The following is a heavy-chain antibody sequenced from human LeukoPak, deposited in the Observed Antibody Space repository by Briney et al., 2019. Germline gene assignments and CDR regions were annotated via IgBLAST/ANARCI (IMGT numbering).Heavy chain of an antibody. J-gene: IGHJ5*02. CDR2: INHSGST. Sequence: SETLSPTCAVYGGSFSGYYWSWIRQPPGKGLEWIGEINHSGSTNYNPSLKSRVTISVDTSKNQFSLKLSSVTAADTAVYYCAARYGYCSGGSCFWWFDPWGQGTLVTVSS. CDR3: AARYGYCSGGSCFWWFDP. V-gene: IGHV4-34*01. CDR1: GGSFSGYY. D-gene: IGHD2-15*01.